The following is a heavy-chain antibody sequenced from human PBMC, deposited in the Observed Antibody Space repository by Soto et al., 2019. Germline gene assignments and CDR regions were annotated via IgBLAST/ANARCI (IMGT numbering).Heavy chain of an antibody. Sequence: GGSLRLSCAASGFTFSSYSMNWVRQAPGKGLEWVSYISSSSSTIYYADSVKGRFTISRDNAKNSLYLQMNSLRAEDTAVYYCARDLAPISVLLWFGEPSGPWGQGALVTVSS. CDR1: GFTFSSYS. D-gene: IGHD3-10*01. CDR2: ISSSSSTI. J-gene: IGHJ5*02. CDR3: ARDLAPISVLLWFGEPSGP. V-gene: IGHV3-48*01.